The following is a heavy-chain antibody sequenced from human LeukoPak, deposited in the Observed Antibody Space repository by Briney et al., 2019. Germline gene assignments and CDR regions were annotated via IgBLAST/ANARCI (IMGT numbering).Heavy chain of an antibody. D-gene: IGHD3-16*01. J-gene: IGHJ5*02. CDR3: AKDRPIKGGFDP. CDR1: GFSLTTYG. Sequence: GGSLRFSCVASGFSLTTYGMLWVRQAPGKGLQWVAFMRSDGTSKYYGDSVEGRFTISRDNSKSTLYLLMNSLSAEDTGIYYCAKDRPIKGGFDPWGQGTPVTVS. CDR2: MRSDGTSK. V-gene: IGHV3-30*02.